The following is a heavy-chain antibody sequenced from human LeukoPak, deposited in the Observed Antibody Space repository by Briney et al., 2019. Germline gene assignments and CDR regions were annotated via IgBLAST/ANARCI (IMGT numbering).Heavy chain of an antibody. V-gene: IGHV3-7*03. J-gene: IGHJ3*02. CDR2: IKQDGSEK. CDR1: GFTLSSYW. CDR3: ARAPPMTTVTTDAFDI. D-gene: IGHD4-17*01. Sequence: GGSLRLSCAASGFTLSSYWMSWVRQAPEKVLEWVENIKQDGSEKYYVDSVKGRFTISRDNAKNSLYLQMNSVRAEDTAVYYCARAPPMTTVTTDAFDIWGQGTMVTVSS.